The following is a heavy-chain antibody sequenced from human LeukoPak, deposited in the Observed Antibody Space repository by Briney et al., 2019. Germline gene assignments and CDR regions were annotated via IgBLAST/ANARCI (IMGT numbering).Heavy chain of an antibody. D-gene: IGHD2-2*01. V-gene: IGHV4-4*07. Sequence: PSETLSLTCTVSGGSIGRYHWSWFRQPAGEGLEWIGRIHTSGSTNYNPSLKSRATMSVDTSRNQFSVKLRSVTAADTAVSYCARETPAAGNWYDPWGQGTLVTVSS. CDR1: GGSIGRYH. CDR2: IHTSGST. J-gene: IGHJ5*02. CDR3: ARETPAAGNWYDP.